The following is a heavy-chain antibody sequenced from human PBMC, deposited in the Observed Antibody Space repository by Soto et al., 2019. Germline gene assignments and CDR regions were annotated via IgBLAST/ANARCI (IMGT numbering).Heavy chain of an antibody. CDR3: ARLPNLYSPYFDF. J-gene: IGHJ4*02. Sequence: GESLKISCQTSGYSFSNYWIGWVRQMPGKGLEWMGILFPGDSDTKYSPSFQGHVTTSVDKSITTAYLLFTSLKASDTAIYFCARLPNLYSPYFDFWGQGTLVTVSS. CDR2: LFPGDSDT. CDR1: GYSFSNYW. V-gene: IGHV5-51*01. D-gene: IGHD1-26*01.